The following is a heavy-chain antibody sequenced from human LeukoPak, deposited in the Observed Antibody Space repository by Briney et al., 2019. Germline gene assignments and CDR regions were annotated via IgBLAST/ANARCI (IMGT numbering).Heavy chain of an antibody. Sequence: PGGSLRLSCEASGFTFSTYAMTWVRQAPGKGLEWVSTISGGGGSTYYADSVKGRFATSRDNSKNTLYLQMNSLRAEDTAIYYCAKEFYHILTGYYDPFFDFWGQGTLVTVSS. CDR2: ISGGGGST. D-gene: IGHD3-9*01. J-gene: IGHJ4*02. V-gene: IGHV3-23*01. CDR1: GFTFSTYA. CDR3: AKEFYHILTGYYDPFFDF.